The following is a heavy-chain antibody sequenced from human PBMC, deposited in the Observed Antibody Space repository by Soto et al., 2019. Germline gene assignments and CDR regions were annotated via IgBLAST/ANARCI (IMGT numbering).Heavy chain of an antibody. Sequence: ASVKVSCKASGYTFTSYDINWVRQATGQGLEWMGWMNPNSGNTGYAQKFQGRVTMTRNTSISTAYMELSSLRSEDTAVYYCARGSMVRGAWGLDVWGQGTPVTVYS. CDR3: ARGSMVRGAWGLDV. J-gene: IGHJ6*02. V-gene: IGHV1-8*01. D-gene: IGHD3-10*01. CDR2: MNPNSGNT. CDR1: GYTFTSYD.